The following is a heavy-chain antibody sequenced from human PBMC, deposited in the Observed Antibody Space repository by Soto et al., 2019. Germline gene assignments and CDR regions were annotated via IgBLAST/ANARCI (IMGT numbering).Heavy chain of an antibody. V-gene: IGHV1-2*02. CDR1: GYTFTGYD. Sequence: ASVKVSCKASGYTFTGYDMHWVRQAPGQGLEWMGWINPNSGGTNYAQKFQGRVTMTRDTSISTAYMELSRLRSDDTAVYYCAREKSEAGSLNWFDPWGQGTLVTVSS. J-gene: IGHJ5*02. CDR2: INPNSGGT. CDR3: AREKSEAGSLNWFDP.